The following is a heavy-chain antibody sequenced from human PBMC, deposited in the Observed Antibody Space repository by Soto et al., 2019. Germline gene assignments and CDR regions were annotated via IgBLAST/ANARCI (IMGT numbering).Heavy chain of an antibody. Sequence: LRLSCAASGFTFSSYAMSWVRQAPGKGLEWVSAISGSGGSTYYADSVKGRFTISRDNSKNTLYLQMNSLRAEDTAVYYCARDYYDSSGYRGYFQHWGQGTLVTVSS. V-gene: IGHV3-23*01. CDR2: ISGSGGST. CDR1: GFTFSSYA. CDR3: ARDYYDSSGYRGYFQH. J-gene: IGHJ1*01. D-gene: IGHD3-22*01.